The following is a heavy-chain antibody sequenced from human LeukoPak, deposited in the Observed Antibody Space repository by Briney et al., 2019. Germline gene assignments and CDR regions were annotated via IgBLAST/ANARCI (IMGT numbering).Heavy chain of an antibody. J-gene: IGHJ1*01. CDR1: GYTFTSYD. CDR3: ARGRGSSSWKIEFYFQH. CDR2: MNPNSGNT. V-gene: IGHV1-8*01. Sequence: PWASVKVSCKASGYTFTSYDINWVRQATGQGLEWMGWMNPNSGNTGYAQKFQGRVTMTRNTSISTAYMELSSLRSEDTAVYYCARGRGSSSWKIEFYFQHWGQGTLVTVSS. D-gene: IGHD6-13*01.